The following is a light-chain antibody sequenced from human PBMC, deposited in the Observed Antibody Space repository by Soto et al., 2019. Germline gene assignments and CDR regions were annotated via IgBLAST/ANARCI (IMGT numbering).Light chain of an antibody. CDR3: QQFNSYPRT. J-gene: IGKJ1*01. CDR1: QGISSA. V-gene: IGKV1-13*02. CDR2: DAS. Sequence: AIQLTQSPSSLSASVGDRVTITCRASQGISSALALYQQKPGKAPKLLIYDASSLESGVPSRFSGSGSGTDFTRTISSLQPEDFATYYCQQFNSYPRTFGQGTKVEIK.